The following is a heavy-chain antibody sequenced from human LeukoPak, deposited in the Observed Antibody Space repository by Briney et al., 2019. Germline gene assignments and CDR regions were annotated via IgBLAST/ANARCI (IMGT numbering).Heavy chain of an antibody. CDR3: AGHKDSSSWSHFDS. Sequence: SETLSLTCTVSVDSISNFYWSWIWQPPGKGLECLGCIYHSGSNNYNPSLKSRVTISVDTTKNQQSLQLYSVTAANTAAYYCAGHKDSSSWSHFDSWGQGALVTVSS. CDR2: IYHSGSN. V-gene: IGHV4-59*08. D-gene: IGHD6-13*01. J-gene: IGHJ4*02. CDR1: VDSISNFY.